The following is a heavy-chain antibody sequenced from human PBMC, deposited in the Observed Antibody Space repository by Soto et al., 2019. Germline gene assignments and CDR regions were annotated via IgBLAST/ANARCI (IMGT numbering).Heavy chain of an antibody. J-gene: IGHJ4*02. CDR1: GGTITTGGYF. V-gene: IGHV4-31*03. D-gene: IGHD1-26*01. CDR3: ARVVSGSYLDY. Sequence: QVQLQESGPGLVKASQTLSLTCTVSGGTITTGGYFWSWIRQYPGKGLEWIGYIYYSGTTHYNPSLTSRVTISIDTSKNQFSLNLSSVTAADTAVCYCARVVSGSYLDYWGQGTLVTVSS. CDR2: IYYSGTT.